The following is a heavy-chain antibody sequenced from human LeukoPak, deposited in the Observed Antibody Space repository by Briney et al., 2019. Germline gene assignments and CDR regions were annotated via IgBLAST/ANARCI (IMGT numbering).Heavy chain of an antibody. D-gene: IGHD6-19*01. J-gene: IGHJ4*02. CDR2: IYPGDSDT. Sequence: GESLKISCKGSGYSFTSYWIGWVRQMPGKGLEWMGIIYPGDSDTRYSPSFQGQVTISADKSISTAYLQWSSLKASDTALYYCARFRVAVAGTDPFDYWGQGTLVTVSS. CDR3: ARFRVAVAGTDPFDY. V-gene: IGHV5-51*01. CDR1: GYSFTSYW.